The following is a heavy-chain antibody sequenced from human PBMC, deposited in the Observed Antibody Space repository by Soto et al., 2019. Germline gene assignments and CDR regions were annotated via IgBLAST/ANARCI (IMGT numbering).Heavy chain of an antibody. V-gene: IGHV3-23*01. D-gene: IGHD3-10*01. CDR1: GFTFSDHG. J-gene: IGHJ4*02. Sequence: EVQLLESGGGLVQPGGSLRLSCAASGFTFSDHGLSWVRQASGKGLEWVSGISESGVRTHYADSVKGRFTISRDNSKNTLYLQMNSLRAEDTAVYYCTLFGDWGQGTLVTVSS. CDR3: TLFGD. CDR2: ISESGVRT.